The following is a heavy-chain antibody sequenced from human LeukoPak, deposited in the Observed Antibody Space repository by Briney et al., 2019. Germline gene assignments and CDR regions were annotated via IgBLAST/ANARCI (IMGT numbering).Heavy chain of an antibody. CDR2: ISDSGGSK. J-gene: IGHJ4*02. CDR1: GFIFSTHA. D-gene: IGHD2-15*01. Sequence: GGSLRLSCVASGFIFSTHAMSWVRLAPGRGLEWVSIISDSGGSKYYTESVKGRFTISRDNSMSTLSLQMKSLRVEDTALYYCARGYCSGGSCTWGLFDSWGQGTLVTVSS. CDR3: ARGYCSGGSCTWGLFDS. V-gene: IGHV3-23*01.